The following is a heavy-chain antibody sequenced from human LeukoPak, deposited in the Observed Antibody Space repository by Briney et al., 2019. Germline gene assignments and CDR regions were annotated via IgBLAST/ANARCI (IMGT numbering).Heavy chain of an antibody. J-gene: IGHJ2*01. D-gene: IGHD6-13*01. CDR1: GGSISSSSDY. Sequence: PSETLSLTCSVSGGSISSSSDYWGWIRQPTGKGLEWMRSIYYSESTYYNPSLRSRVTISVDTSKNQFSLKLSSVTAADTAVYYCARLNSRIAAGRFFDLWGRGTLVTVSS. CDR2: IYYSEST. V-gene: IGHV4-39*01. CDR3: ARLNSRIAAGRFFDL.